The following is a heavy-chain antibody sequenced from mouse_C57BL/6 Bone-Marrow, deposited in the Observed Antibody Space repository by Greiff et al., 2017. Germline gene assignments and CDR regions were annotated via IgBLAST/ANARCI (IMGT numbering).Heavy chain of an antibody. Sequence: EVKLVESGGGLVQPGGSLSLPCAASGFTFTDYYMSWVRQPPGKALEWLGFIRNKANGYTTEYIASVKGRFTISRDNSQSILYLQMNALRAEDSATYYCARGYYYFDYWGQGTTLTVSS. V-gene: IGHV7-3*01. CDR3: ARGYYYFDY. J-gene: IGHJ2*01. D-gene: IGHD2-3*01. CDR2: IRNKANGYTT. CDR1: GFTFTDYY.